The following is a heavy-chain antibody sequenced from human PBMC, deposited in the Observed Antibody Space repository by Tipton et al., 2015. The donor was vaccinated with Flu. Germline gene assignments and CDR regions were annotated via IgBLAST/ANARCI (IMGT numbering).Heavy chain of an antibody. D-gene: IGHD3-10*01. J-gene: IGHJ4*02. Sequence: TLSLTCAVYGGSFSGYYWSWIRQPPGKGLEWIGEINHSGSTNYNPSLKSRVTISVDTSNNQFSLKLGSVTAADTAVYYCARGQGLGSGSTPTGYWGQGTLVTVSS. CDR3: ARGQGLGSGSTPTGY. CDR1: GGSFSGYY. V-gene: IGHV4-34*01. CDR2: INHSGST.